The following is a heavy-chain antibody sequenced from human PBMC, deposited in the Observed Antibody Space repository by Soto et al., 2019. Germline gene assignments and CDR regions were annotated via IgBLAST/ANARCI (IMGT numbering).Heavy chain of an antibody. D-gene: IGHD4-17*01. CDR1: GGSISSGGYS. V-gene: IGHV4-30-2*01. J-gene: IGHJ4*02. Sequence: SETLSLTCAVSGGSISSGGYSWSWIRQPPGKGLEWIGYIYHSGSTYYNPSLKSRVTISVDRSKNQFSLKLSSVTAADTAVYYCARGGDYGGTNIDYWGQGTLVTV. CDR3: ARGGDYGGTNIDY. CDR2: IYHSGST.